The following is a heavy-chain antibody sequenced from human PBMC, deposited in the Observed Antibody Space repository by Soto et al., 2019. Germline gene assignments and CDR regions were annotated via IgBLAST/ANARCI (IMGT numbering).Heavy chain of an antibody. CDR2: INAGNGNT. J-gene: IGHJ4*02. V-gene: IGHV1-3*01. CDR3: ARGRGNSGYDPLDF. CDR1: GYTFTTYA. D-gene: IGHD5-12*01. Sequence: ASVKVSCKASGYTFTTYAMHWVRQAPGQRLEWMGWINAGNGNTKYSQKLQGRVTITRDTSASTVYMELSSLTSEDTAVYYCARGRGNSGYDPLDFCGLGTLVTVSS.